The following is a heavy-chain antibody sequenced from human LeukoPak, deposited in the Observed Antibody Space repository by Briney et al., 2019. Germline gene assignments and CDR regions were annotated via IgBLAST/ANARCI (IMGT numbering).Heavy chain of an antibody. D-gene: IGHD1-1*01. CDR1: GYTLTSYW. Sequence: PWESLQIPCGTSGYTLTSYWIAWVRQPPGEGLEVMGAIYSVDSDTRYSPSFQGQATMSVDKSTSTAYLQWSSLKASDTAIYYCARQTTIGFDYWGQGTLVTVSS. V-gene: IGHV5-51*01. CDR2: IYSVDSDT. J-gene: IGHJ4*02. CDR3: ARQTTIGFDY.